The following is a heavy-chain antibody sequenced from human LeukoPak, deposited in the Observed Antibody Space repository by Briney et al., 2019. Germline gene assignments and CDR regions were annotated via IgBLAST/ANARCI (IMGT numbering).Heavy chain of an antibody. CDR3: ARAAEMEGNWFDP. CDR2: INPNSGDT. CDR1: GYTFTGYY. J-gene: IGHJ5*02. Sequence: ASMKVSCKASGYTFTGYYIHWVRQAPGQGLEWMGWINPNSGDTNYAQKFQGRVTMTSDTSISTAYMELSWLGSDDTAVYYCARAAEMEGNWFDPWGQGTLLTVSS. V-gene: IGHV1-2*02. D-gene: IGHD1-1*01.